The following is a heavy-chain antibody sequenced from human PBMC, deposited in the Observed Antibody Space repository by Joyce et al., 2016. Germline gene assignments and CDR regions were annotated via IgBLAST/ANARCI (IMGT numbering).Heavy chain of an antibody. J-gene: IGHJ4*02. Sequence: QVQLVESGGGVVQPGRSPRLSCAASGLTLSNYGVHWVRQAPGKGLEWVAVISYDGIYKYYADSVKGRFTISRDNSKNTVFLEMNSLRAEDTAVYYCAKILTATYSSGWFLDYWGQGTLVTVSS. CDR3: AKILTATYSSGWFLDY. CDR1: GLTLSNYG. V-gene: IGHV3-30*18. D-gene: IGHD6-25*01. CDR2: ISYDGIYK.